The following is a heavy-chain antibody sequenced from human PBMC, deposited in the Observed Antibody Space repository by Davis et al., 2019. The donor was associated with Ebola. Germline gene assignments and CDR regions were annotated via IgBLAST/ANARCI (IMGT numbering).Heavy chain of an antibody. V-gene: IGHV3-30-3*01. CDR3: AREPVSGSGWSPLYYYYGMDV. CDR2: ISYDGSNK. Sequence: PGESLKISCAASGFTFSSYAMHWVRQAPGKGLEWVAVISYDGSNKYYADSVKGRFTISRDNSKNTLYLQMNSLRAEDTAVYYCAREPVSGSGWSPLYYYYGMDVWGQGTTVTVSS. D-gene: IGHD6-19*01. J-gene: IGHJ6*02. CDR1: GFTFSSYA.